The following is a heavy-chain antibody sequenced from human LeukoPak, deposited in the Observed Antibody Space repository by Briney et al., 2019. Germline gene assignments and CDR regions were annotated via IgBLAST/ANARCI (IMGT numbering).Heavy chain of an antibody. Sequence: GGSLRLSCAASGFXFSSYWIHWVRQAPGKGLVWVSRIKSDGSSTNYADSVKGRFTISRDNAKNTLYLQMNSLRAEDTAVYYCARAVGNSEDFDYWGQGTLVTVSS. CDR1: GFXFSSYW. D-gene: IGHD4-23*01. V-gene: IGHV3-74*01. J-gene: IGHJ4*02. CDR3: ARAVGNSEDFDY. CDR2: IKSDGSST.